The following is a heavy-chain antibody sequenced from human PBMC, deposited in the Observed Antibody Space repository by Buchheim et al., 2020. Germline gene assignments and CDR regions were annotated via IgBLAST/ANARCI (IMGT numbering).Heavy chain of an antibody. D-gene: IGHD5-12*01. V-gene: IGHV3-33*01. CDR1: GFTFSTYG. J-gene: IGHJ4*02. CDR3: ARNPRGYSGYDSPDY. CDR2: IWYDGSKE. Sequence: QVHLVESGGGVVQPGRSLRLSCVASGFTFSTYGMHWVRQAPGKGLEWVAAIWYDGSKEYYAESVRGRFSISRDNSKNTLYLQMNSLEVDDTAVYCCARNPRGYSGYDSPDYWGQGTL.